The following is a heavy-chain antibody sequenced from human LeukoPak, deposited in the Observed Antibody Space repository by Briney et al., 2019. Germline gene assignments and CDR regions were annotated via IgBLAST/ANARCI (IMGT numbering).Heavy chain of an antibody. CDR2: INPNSGGK. CDR3: ARDLWELRGYFDY. Sequence: ASVKVSCKASGYTFTGYYMHWVRQAPGQGLEWTGWINPNSGGKNYAQKFQGRVTVTRDTSISTAYMELSRLRSDDTAGYCCARDLWELRGYFDYWGQGTLVTVSS. V-gene: IGHV1-2*02. J-gene: IGHJ4*02. D-gene: IGHD1-26*01. CDR1: GYTFTGYY.